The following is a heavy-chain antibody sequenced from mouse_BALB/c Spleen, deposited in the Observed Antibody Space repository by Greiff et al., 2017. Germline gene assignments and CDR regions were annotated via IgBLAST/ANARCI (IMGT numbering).Heavy chain of an antibody. CDR2: INPSNGGT. CDR3: TIYDGYYGFDY. Sequence: QVQLQQSGAELVKPGASVKLSCKASGYTFTSYYMYWVKQRPGQGLEWIGEINPSNGGTNFNEKFKSKATLTVDKSSSTAYMQLSSLTSEDSAVYYCTIYDGYYGFDYWGQGTTLTVSS. V-gene: IGHV1S16*01. D-gene: IGHD2-3*01. CDR1: GYTFTSYY. J-gene: IGHJ2*01.